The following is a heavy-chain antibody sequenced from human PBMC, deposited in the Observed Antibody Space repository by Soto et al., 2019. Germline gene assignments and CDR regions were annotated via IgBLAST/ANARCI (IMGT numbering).Heavy chain of an antibody. CDR1: GGTFSNSA. Sequence: QVQLEQSGAEVKQPGSSVRVSCKASGGTFSNSAISWVRQAPGQGLEWMGGIMPVFRAPDYAQNFQGRVTITADESTSTAYMELHGLRSDDTAVYLCARDKDRLQLGGNYYYILDVWGQGTTVTVSS. D-gene: IGHD5-12*01. CDR2: IMPVFRAP. CDR3: ARDKDRLQLGGNYYYILDV. J-gene: IGHJ6*02. V-gene: IGHV1-69*12.